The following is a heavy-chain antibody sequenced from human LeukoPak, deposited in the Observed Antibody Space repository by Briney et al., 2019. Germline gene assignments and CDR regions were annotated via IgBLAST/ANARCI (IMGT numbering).Heavy chain of an antibody. CDR2: IYDSGST. Sequence: SDTLSLTCAVSAYSLTNSDWWAWIRQPPGKGLEWIGYIYDSGSTNYNPSLKSRVTISVDTSKSHFSLKLSSVTTADTAVYYCARQTGSSWYYAFDIWGQGTVVTVSS. V-gene: IGHV4-28*01. CDR3: ARQTGSSWYYAFDI. J-gene: IGHJ3*02. CDR1: AYSLTNSDW. D-gene: IGHD6-13*01.